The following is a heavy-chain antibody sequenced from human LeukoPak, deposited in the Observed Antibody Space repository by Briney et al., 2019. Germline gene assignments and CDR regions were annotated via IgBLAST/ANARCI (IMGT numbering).Heavy chain of an antibody. CDR3: AKALSLYGDYVR. CDR2: ISGSGGST. V-gene: IGHV3-23*01. CDR1: GFTFGSHA. J-gene: IGHJ4*02. Sequence: PGGSLRLSCAASGFTFGSHAMSWVRQAPGKGLEWVSSISGSGGSTYYSDSVKGRFTISRDHSKNTLYLQMNSLRAEDTAVYYCAKALSLYGDYVRWGQGTLVTVSS. D-gene: IGHD4-17*01.